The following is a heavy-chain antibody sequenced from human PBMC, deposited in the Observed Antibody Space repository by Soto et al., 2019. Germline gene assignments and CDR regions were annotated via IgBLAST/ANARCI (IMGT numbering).Heavy chain of an antibody. CDR2: ISGSGGST. CDR3: AKGVQDTGFWSGYYAGVYYYYMDV. CDR1: GFTFSSYA. V-gene: IGHV3-23*01. J-gene: IGHJ6*03. D-gene: IGHD3-3*01. Sequence: GESLKISCAASGFTFSSYAMSWVRQAPGKGLEWVSAISGSGGSTYYADSVKGRFTISRDNSKNTLYLQMNSLRAEDTAVYYCAKGVQDTGFWSGYYAGVYYYYMDVWGKGTTVTVSS.